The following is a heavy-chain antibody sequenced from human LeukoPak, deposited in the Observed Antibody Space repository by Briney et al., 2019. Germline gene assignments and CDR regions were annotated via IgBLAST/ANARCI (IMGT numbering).Heavy chain of an antibody. D-gene: IGHD6-13*01. V-gene: IGHV3-7*01. Sequence: GGSLRLSCAASGFTFSSYWMSWVRQAPGKGLEWVANIKQDGSEKYYVDSVKGRFTISRDNAKNSLYLQMNSLRAEDTAVYYCAREEYGSSWPPYYFDYWGQGTLVTVSS. CDR3: AREEYGSSWPPYYFDY. CDR1: GFTFSSYW. CDR2: IKQDGSEK. J-gene: IGHJ4*02.